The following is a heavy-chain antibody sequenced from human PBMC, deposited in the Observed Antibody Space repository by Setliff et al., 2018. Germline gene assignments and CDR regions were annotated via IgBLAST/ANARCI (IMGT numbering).Heavy chain of an antibody. CDR3: ARSSDSGYYHQRDAFDI. J-gene: IGHJ3*02. D-gene: IGHD3-3*01. CDR2: ISPYNGNT. Sequence: ASVKVSCKASGYTFNRHGMNWLRQAPGQGLEWLGWISPYNGNTEYAQTAQDRIRMTTDTSTRTSYMELSGLRSDDTAVYFCARSSDSGYYHQRDAFDIWGQGTRVTVSS. V-gene: IGHV1-18*04. CDR1: GYTFNRHG.